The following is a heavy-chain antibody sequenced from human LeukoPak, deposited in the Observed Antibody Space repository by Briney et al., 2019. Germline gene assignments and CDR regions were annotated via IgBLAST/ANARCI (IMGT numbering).Heavy chain of an antibody. D-gene: IGHD3-3*01. J-gene: IGHJ4*02. V-gene: IGHV3-23*01. Sequence: PGGSLRLSCAASGFTFSSYAMSWVRQAPGKGLEWLSSISGSGSSTYYADSVKDRFTISRDNSKNMLYLQMISLRADDTAVYFCAKVDGITIFEVFDYWGQGTLVTVSS. CDR3: AKVDGITIFEVFDY. CDR1: GFTFSSYA. CDR2: ISGSGSST.